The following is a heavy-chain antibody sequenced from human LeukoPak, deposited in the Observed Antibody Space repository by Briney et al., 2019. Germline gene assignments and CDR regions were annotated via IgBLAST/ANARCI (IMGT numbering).Heavy chain of an antibody. CDR3: ARKVVVAATLAYYYYYYMDV. V-gene: IGHV4-39*07. Sequence: SETLSLTCTVSGGSISSSSYYWGWIRQPPGKGLEWIGSIYYSGSTYYNPSLKSRVTISVDTSKNQFSLKLSSVTAADTAVYYCARKVVVAATLAYYYYYYMDVWGKGTTVTVSS. CDR2: IYYSGST. J-gene: IGHJ6*03. D-gene: IGHD2-15*01. CDR1: GGSISSSSYY.